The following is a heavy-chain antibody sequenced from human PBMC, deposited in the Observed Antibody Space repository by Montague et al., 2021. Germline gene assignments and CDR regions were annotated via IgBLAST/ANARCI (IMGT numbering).Heavy chain of an antibody. J-gene: IGHJ4*02. CDR3: ASSSRGRWLHSYFDY. V-gene: IGHV4-39*01. CDR2: IYYSGST. CDR1: GGSISSSSYY. Sequence: SETLSLTCTVPGGSISSSSYYWGWIRQPPGKGLEWIGSIYYSGSTYYNPSLKSRVTISVDTSKNQFSLKLSSVTAADTAVYYCASSSRGRWLHSYFDYWGQGTLVTVSS. D-gene: IGHD5-24*01.